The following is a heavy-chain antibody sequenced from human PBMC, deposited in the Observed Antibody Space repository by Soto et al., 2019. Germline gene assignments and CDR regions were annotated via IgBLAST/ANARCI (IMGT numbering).Heavy chain of an antibody. CDR3: AKDDGKWLRLKSEAFDI. D-gene: IGHD5-12*01. CDR1: GFTFSSYG. Sequence: ESGGGVVQPGRSLRLSCAASGFTFSSYGMHWVRQAPGKGLEWVAVISYDGSNKYYADSVKGRFTISRDNSKNTLYLQMNSLRAEDTAVYYCAKDDGKWLRLKSEAFDIWGQGTMVTVSS. J-gene: IGHJ3*02. V-gene: IGHV3-30*18. CDR2: ISYDGSNK.